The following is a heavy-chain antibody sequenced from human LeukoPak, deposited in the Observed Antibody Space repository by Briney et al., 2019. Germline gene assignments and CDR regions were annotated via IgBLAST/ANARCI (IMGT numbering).Heavy chain of an antibody. CDR3: ARDVLGVDY. Sequence: GGSLRLSCAASGFTFSSYAMHWVRQAPRKGLEWVAVISYDGSNKYYADSVKGRFTISRDNSKTTLYLQMNSLRAEDTAVYYCARDVLGVDYWGQGTLVTVSS. D-gene: IGHD2-8*01. V-gene: IGHV3-30-3*01. CDR2: ISYDGSNK. J-gene: IGHJ4*02. CDR1: GFTFSSYA.